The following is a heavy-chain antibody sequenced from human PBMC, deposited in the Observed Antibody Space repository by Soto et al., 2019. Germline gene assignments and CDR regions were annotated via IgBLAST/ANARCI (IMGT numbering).Heavy chain of an antibody. CDR2: IIPIFGTA. J-gene: IGHJ4*02. CDR1: GGTFSSYA. Sequence: SVKVSCKASGGTFSSYAISWVQQAPGQGLEWMGGIIPIFGTANYAQKFQGRVTITADESTSTAYMELSSLRSEDTAVYYCVAVAGTAARSFFDYWGQGTLVTVSS. D-gene: IGHD6-19*01. CDR3: VAVAGTAARSFFDY. V-gene: IGHV1-69*13.